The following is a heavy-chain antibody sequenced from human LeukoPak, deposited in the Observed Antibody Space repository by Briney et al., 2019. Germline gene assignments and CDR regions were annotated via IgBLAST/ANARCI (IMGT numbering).Heavy chain of an antibody. Sequence: GGSLRLSCGASGFTFSSYAMNWVRQAPGKGLEWVSAISGSGGSTYYADSVKGRFTISRDNSKNTLYLQMNSLRAEDTAVYYCAKFFHPRGYYFDYWGQGTLVTVSS. D-gene: IGHD3-10*01. CDR1: GFTFSSYA. CDR2: ISGSGGST. V-gene: IGHV3-23*01. CDR3: AKFFHPRGYYFDY. J-gene: IGHJ4*02.